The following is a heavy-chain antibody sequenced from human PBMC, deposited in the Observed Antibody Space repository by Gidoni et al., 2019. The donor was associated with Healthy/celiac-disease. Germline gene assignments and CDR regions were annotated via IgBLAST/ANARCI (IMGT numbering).Heavy chain of an antibody. CDR3: AKDLVGVVVVPAAINWFDP. CDR1: GFSLSIDA. V-gene: IGHV3-23*01. D-gene: IGHD2-2*01. J-gene: IGHJ5*02. Sequence: EVKRLESGGGLVQRGGSLRLSCAASGFSLSIDARSWVRQAPGKGLEWVSALSGSGVNTYSADSVQRRFTISRDNSKTTLYLQMNSLRAEDTAVYYCAKDLVGVVVVPAAINWFDPWGQGTLVTVSS. CDR2: LSGSGVNT.